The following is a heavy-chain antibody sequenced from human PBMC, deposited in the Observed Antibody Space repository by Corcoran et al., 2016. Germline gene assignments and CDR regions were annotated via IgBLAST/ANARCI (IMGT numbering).Heavy chain of an antibody. D-gene: IGHD5-18*01. V-gene: IGHV3-48*02. Sequence: EVQLVESGGGLVQPGGSLRLSCAASGFTFSSYSMNWVRQAPGKGLEWVSYISSSSSTIYYADSVKGRFTISRDNAKNSLYLQMNSLRDEDTAVYYCASADTAMAATYSFDYWGQGTLVTVSS. CDR3: ASADTAMAATYSFDY. J-gene: IGHJ4*02. CDR1: GFTFSSYS. CDR2: ISSSSSTI.